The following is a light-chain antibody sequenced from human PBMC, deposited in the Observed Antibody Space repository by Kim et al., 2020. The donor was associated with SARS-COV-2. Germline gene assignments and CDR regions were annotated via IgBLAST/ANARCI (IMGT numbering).Light chain of an antibody. V-gene: IGLV2-14*01. Sequence: QSALTQPASVSGSPGQSITISCTGTSSDVGGYNYVSWYQQHPGKVPKLMIYDVSKRPSGVSNRFSGSKSGNTASLTISGLQAEDEADYYCSSYTSSSPWVFGGGTKVTVL. CDR1: SSDVGGYNY. CDR2: DVS. J-gene: IGLJ3*02. CDR3: SSYTSSSPWV.